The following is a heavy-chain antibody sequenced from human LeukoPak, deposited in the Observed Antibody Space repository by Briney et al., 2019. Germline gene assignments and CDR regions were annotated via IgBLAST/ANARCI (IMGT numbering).Heavy chain of an antibody. D-gene: IGHD3-9*01. Sequence: SVKVSCKASGYTFTSYGISWVRQAPGQGLEWMGRIIPILGIANYAQKFQGRVTITADKSTSTAYMELSSLRSEDTAVYYCASDILTGAPYFDYWRQGTLVTVSS. CDR2: IIPILGIA. CDR3: ASDILTGAPYFDY. CDR1: GYTFTSYG. J-gene: IGHJ4*02. V-gene: IGHV1-69*04.